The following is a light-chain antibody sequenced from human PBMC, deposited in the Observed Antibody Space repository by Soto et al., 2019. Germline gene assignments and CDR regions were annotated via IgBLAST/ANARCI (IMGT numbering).Light chain of an antibody. J-gene: IGLJ1*01. CDR1: SSGIRDYNY. CDR2: EVS. CDR3: SSKSPDF. Sequence: ALTQPASVSGSPGQSITISCTGTSSGIRDYNYVSWYQQLPGNAPKLIMYEVSNRPSGISNRFSGSKSGNTASLTISGIQAEAEADYYCSSKSPDFFGTGTKVTVL. V-gene: IGLV2-14*01.